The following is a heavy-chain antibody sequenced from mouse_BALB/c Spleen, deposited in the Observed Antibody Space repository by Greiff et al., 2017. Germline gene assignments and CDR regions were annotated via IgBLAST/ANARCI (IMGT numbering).Heavy chain of an antibody. CDR2: IRSKSNNYAT. J-gene: IGHJ3*01. D-gene: IGHD2-3*01. Sequence: EVQVVESGGGLVKPKGSLKLSCAASGFTFNTYAMNWVRQAPGKGLEWVARIRSKSNNYATYYADSVKVRFTISRDDSQSMLYLQMNNLKTEDTAMYYCVRQGRECDVYYGAYWGQGTLVTVSA. V-gene: IGHV10-1*02. CDR1: GFTFNTYA. CDR3: VRQGRECDVYYGAY.